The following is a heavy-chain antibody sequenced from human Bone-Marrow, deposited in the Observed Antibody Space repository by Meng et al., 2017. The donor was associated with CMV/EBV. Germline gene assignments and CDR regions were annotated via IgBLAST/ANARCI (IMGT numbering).Heavy chain of an antibody. CDR2: IIPILGIA. CDR1: GGTFSSYT. CDR3: ARDRRDYSDVGYAFDI. V-gene: IGHV1-69*04. J-gene: IGHJ3*02. Sequence: SVKVSCKDSGGTFSSYTISWVRQAPGQGLEWMGRIIPILGIANYAQKFQGRVTITADKSTSTAYMELSSLGSEDTAVDYCARDRRDYSDVGYAFDIWGQGTMVTVSS. D-gene: IGHD3-22*01.